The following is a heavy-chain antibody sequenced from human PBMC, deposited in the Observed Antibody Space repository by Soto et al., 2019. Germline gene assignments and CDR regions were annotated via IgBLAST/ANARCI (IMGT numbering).Heavy chain of an antibody. Sequence: GGSLRLSCAASGFTFSSYAMSWVRQAPGKGLEWVSAISGSGGSTYYADSVKGRFTISRDNSKNTLYLQMNSLRAEDTAVYYCAKASRRTIFSLGLPPNFDYWGQGTLVTVSS. J-gene: IGHJ4*02. CDR1: GFTFSSYA. CDR3: AKASRRTIFSLGLPPNFDY. D-gene: IGHD3-3*01. CDR2: ISGSGGST. V-gene: IGHV3-23*01.